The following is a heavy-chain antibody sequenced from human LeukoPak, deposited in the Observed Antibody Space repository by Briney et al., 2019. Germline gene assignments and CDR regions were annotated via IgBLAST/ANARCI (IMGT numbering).Heavy chain of an antibody. D-gene: IGHD6-19*01. Sequence: PGGSLRLSCAASGFTFGTHAMTWVRQAPGKGLEWVSTMSGSGDTTYYADSVKGRFTISRDNSKNTLFLQMNSLRAEETAVYYCAELAGISGWYGYYFDYWSQGTGITVS. CDR2: MSGSGDTT. CDR1: GFTFGTHA. J-gene: IGHJ4*02. V-gene: IGHV3-23*01. CDR3: AELAGISGWYGYYFDY.